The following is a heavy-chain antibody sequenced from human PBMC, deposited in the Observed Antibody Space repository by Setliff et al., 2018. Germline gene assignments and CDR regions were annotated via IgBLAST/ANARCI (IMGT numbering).Heavy chain of an antibody. Sequence: SETLSLTCAVSGYSISSGYYWGWIRQPPGKGLEWIGEINHSGSTNYNPSLKSRVTISVDTSKNQFSLKLSSVTAADTAVYYCASRSSGYYPPGYYWGQGTLVTVSS. J-gene: IGHJ4*02. CDR3: ASRSSGYYPPGYY. CDR2: INHSGST. CDR1: GYSISSGYY. D-gene: IGHD3-22*01. V-gene: IGHV4-38-2*01.